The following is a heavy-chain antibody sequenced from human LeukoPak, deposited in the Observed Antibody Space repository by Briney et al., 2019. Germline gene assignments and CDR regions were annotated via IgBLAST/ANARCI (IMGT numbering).Heavy chain of an antibody. CDR2: IYYSGSS. V-gene: IGHV4-39*07. CDR3: ARALAGWATPEIDY. J-gene: IGHJ4*02. D-gene: IGHD2-15*01. Sequence: PSETLSLTCTVSGGSIRSSSYFWGWIRQPPGKGLEWIGNIYYSGSSYYNPSLKSRVTISVDTSKNQFSLKLSSVTAADTAVYYCARALAGWATPEIDYWGQGTLVTVSS. CDR1: GGSIRSSSYF.